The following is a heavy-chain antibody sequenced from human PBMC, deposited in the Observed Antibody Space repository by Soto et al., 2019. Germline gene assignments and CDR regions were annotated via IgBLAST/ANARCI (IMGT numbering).Heavy chain of an antibody. CDR2: ISSDGSAK. CDR1: GFTLSRYT. D-gene: IGHD2-15*01. CDR3: ARDGYCSGGTCLDGMDV. Sequence: QVQLVESGGGMVQPGRSLRLSCGVSGFTLSRYTMHWVRQAPGKGLEWGALISSDGSAKYYADSVRGRFTISRDDSLKLQMTSVRAEDTAVYYCARDGYCSGGTCLDGMDVWGQGTTVTVSS. J-gene: IGHJ6*02. V-gene: IGHV3-30-3*01.